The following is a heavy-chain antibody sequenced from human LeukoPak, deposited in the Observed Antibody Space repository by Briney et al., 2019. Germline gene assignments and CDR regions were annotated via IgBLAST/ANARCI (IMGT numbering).Heavy chain of an antibody. D-gene: IGHD1-26*01. V-gene: IGHV4-34*01. CDR2: INHSGST. CDR1: GGSFSGYY. CDR3: ARAVGARSWFDP. J-gene: IGHJ5*02. Sequence: ETLSLTCAVYGGSFSGYYWSWIRQPPGKGLEWIGEINHSGSTNYNPSLKSRVTISVDTSKNQFSLKLSSVTAADTAVYYCARAVGARSWFDPWGQGTLVTVSS.